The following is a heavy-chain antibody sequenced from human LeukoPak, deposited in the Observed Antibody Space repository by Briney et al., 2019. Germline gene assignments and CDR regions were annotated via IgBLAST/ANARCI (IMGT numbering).Heavy chain of an antibody. CDR3: ARANIVVVTAIPMGWFDP. Sequence: PSETLSLTCTVFGGSITSGPYYWSWVRQPPGKALEWIGYINYSGTTYYIPSLKSRVTISLDRSKNQFSLKLSSVTAADTAVYYCARANIVVVTAIPMGWFDPWGQGTLVTVSS. CDR2: INYSGTT. CDR1: GGSITSGPYY. V-gene: IGHV4-30-2*01. D-gene: IGHD2-21*02. J-gene: IGHJ5*02.